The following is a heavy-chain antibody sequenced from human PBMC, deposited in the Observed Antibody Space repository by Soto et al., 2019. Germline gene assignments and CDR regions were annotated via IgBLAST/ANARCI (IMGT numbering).Heavy chain of an antibody. J-gene: IGHJ3*02. V-gene: IGHV4-59*01. CDR1: GGSISSYY. Sequence: SETLSLTCTVSGGSISSYYWSWIRQPPGKGLEWIGYIYYSGSTNYNPSLKSRVTISVDTAKNQFSLKLSCVTAADTAVYYCARDRSRSKAFDIWGQGTMVTVSS. D-gene: IGHD1-26*01. CDR2: IYYSGST. CDR3: ARDRSRSKAFDI.